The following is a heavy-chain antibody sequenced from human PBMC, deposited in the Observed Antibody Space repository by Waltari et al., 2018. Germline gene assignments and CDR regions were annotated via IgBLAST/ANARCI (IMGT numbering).Heavy chain of an antibody. D-gene: IGHD7-27*01. Sequence: EVQLVESGGGLVQPGGSLSLSCEACGFTFSNYWMAWVRQAPGKGLVWFSRMNSDGSTTNYADSVRGRFTISRDNAKNTLHLQMNSLRAEDTAVYYCARDPNRKFDYWGQGTLVTVSS. V-gene: IGHV3-74*01. CDR3: ARDPNRKFDY. CDR2: MNSDGSTT. CDR1: GFTFSNYW. J-gene: IGHJ4*02.